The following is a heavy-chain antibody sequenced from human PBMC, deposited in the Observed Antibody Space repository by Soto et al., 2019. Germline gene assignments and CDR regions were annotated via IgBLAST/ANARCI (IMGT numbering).Heavy chain of an antibody. V-gene: IGHV3-23*01. CDR1: GFTFSSYA. CDR2: ISGSGGST. Sequence: PGGSLRLSCAASGFTFSSYAMSWARQAPGKGLEWVSAISGSGGSTYYADSVKGRFTISRDNSKNTLYLQMNSLRAEDTAVYYCATGGYSYGYPQDHYGMDVWGQGTTVTVSS. J-gene: IGHJ6*02. CDR3: ATGGYSYGYPQDHYGMDV. D-gene: IGHD5-18*01.